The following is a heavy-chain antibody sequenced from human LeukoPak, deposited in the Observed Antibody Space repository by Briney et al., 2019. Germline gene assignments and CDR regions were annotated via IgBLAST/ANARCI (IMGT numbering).Heavy chain of an antibody. CDR2: IYYSGST. J-gene: IGHJ4*02. D-gene: IGHD4-17*01. V-gene: IGHV4-59*01. CDR3: ARGRKGTVTDY. Sequence: SETLSLTCTVSGGSISSYYWHWIRQPPGKGLEWIGYIYYSGSTNYNPSLKSRVTISVDTSRNQFSLKLSSVTAADTAVYYCARGRKGTVTDYWGQGTLVTVSS. CDR1: GGSISSYY.